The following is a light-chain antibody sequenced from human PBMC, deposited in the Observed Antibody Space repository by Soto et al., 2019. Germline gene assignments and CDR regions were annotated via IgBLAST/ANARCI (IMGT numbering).Light chain of an antibody. CDR2: AAS. CDR3: QQANSFPLT. J-gene: IGKJ4*01. Sequence: DIHMTQSPSSVSASVGDRVTITCRASQAISSWLAWYQQKPGKAPDLLIYAASSLQSGVPSRFSGSGSGTDFTLTISSLQPEDFATYFCQQANSFPLTFGGGTKVEIK. CDR1: QAISSW. V-gene: IGKV1D-12*01.